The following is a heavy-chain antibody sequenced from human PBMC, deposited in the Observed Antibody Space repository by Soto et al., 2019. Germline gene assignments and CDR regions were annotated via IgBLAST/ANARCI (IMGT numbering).Heavy chain of an antibody. D-gene: IGHD3-22*01. Sequence: GGSLTLTGAASGFTFSRSAMSCVRQAPGKGLEWVSATSGSGCSTYYPHSVKGRFPISRDNSKNPLYLQMNSLRPEDTAVYYCATDVYYYDSSGYSRAFDIWGQGTMVTVSS. CDR2: TSGSGCST. CDR1: GFTFSRSA. J-gene: IGHJ3*02. CDR3: ATDVYYYDSSGYSRAFDI. V-gene: IGHV3-23*01.